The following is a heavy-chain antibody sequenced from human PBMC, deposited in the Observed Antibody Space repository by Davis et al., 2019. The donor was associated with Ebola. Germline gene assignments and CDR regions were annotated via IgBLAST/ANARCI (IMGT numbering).Heavy chain of an antibody. Sequence: AASVKVSCKASGYTFTSYGISWVRQAPGQGLEWMGWIRTYNDNTNYSQKFQGRVTMTTDTSTSTVYMELTSLRSEDTAVYYCARDLSPKGFDYWGQGTLVTVSS. J-gene: IGHJ4*02. CDR1: GYTFTSYG. CDR2: IRTYNDNT. CDR3: ARDLSPKGFDY. V-gene: IGHV1-18*04. D-gene: IGHD3-3*02.